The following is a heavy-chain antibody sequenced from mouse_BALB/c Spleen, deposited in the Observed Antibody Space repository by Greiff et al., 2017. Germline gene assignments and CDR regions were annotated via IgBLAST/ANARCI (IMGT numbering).Heavy chain of an antibody. V-gene: IGHV1S126*01. CDR3: ARSGGNRSYWYFDV. Sequence: VQGVESGPQLVRPGASVKISCKASGYSFTSYWMHWVKQRPGQGLEWIGMIDPSDSETRLNQKFKDKATLTVDKSSSTAYMQLSSPTSEDSAVYYCARSGGNRSYWYFDVWGAGTTVTVSS. J-gene: IGHJ1*01. CDR1: GYSFTSYW. CDR2: IDPSDSET. D-gene: IGHD1-1*02.